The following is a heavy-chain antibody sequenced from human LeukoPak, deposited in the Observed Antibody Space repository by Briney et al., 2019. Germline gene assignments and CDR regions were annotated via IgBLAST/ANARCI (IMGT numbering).Heavy chain of an antibody. CDR1: GFTFSSYA. D-gene: IGHD3-3*01. Sequence: GGSLRLSCAASGFTFSSYAMSWVRQAPGKGLEWVSVIYSGGSTYYADSVKGRFTISRDNSKNTLYLQMNSLRAEDTAVYYCASSPGPFFFDYWGQGTLVTASS. CDR2: IYSGGST. V-gene: IGHV3-53*01. CDR3: ASSPGPFFFDY. J-gene: IGHJ4*02.